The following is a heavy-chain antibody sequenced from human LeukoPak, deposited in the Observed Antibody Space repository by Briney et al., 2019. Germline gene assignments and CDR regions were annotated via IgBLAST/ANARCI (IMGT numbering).Heavy chain of an antibody. CDR3: AKGPATKYYYDSSGPTEIDY. CDR1: GFTFSSYA. CDR2: ISGSGGST. D-gene: IGHD3-22*01. Sequence: GGSLRLSCAASGFTFSSYAMSWVRQAPGKGLEWVSAISGSGGSTYYADSVKGRFTISRDNSKNTLYLQMNSLRAEDTAVYYCAKGPATKYYYDSSGPTEIDYWGQGTLVTVSS. J-gene: IGHJ4*02. V-gene: IGHV3-23*01.